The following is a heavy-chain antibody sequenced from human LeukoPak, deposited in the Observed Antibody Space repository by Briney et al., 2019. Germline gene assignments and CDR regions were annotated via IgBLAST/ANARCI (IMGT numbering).Heavy chain of an antibody. CDR2: IRSKANSYAT. CDR3: TRSYGYHIDY. V-gene: IGHV3-73*01. CDR1: GFTFSGSA. Sequence: GGSLRLSCAASGFTFSGSAMHWVRQASGKGLEWVGRIRSKANSYATAYAASVKGRFTISRDDSKNTAYLQMNSLKAEDTAVYYCTRSYGYHIDYWGQGTLVTVSS. J-gene: IGHJ4*02. D-gene: IGHD5-18*01.